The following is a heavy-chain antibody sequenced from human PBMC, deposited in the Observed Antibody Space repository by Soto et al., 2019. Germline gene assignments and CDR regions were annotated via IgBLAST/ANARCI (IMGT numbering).Heavy chain of an antibody. Sequence: GGSLRLSCAASGFTFSSYGMSWVRQAPGKGLEWVANIKQDGSEKYYVDSAKGRFTISRDNAKNSLYLQMNSLRAEDTAVYYCAREVFGRFGELSVGYYYYYMDVWGKGTTVTVSS. V-gene: IGHV3-7*01. CDR3: AREVFGRFGELSVGYYYYYMDV. J-gene: IGHJ6*03. CDR1: GFTFSSYG. D-gene: IGHD3-10*01. CDR2: IKQDGSEK.